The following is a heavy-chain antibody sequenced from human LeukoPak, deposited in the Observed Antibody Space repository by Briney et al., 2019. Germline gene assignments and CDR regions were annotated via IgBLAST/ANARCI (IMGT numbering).Heavy chain of an antibody. V-gene: IGHV3-30*01. CDR2: ISYGGSNK. J-gene: IGHJ3*02. D-gene: IGHD7-27*01. Sequence: AISYGGSNKYYADSVKGRFTISRDNSKNTLYLQMNSLRAEDTAVYYCARAKVLGDAFDIWGQGTMVTVSS. CDR3: ARAKVLGDAFDI.